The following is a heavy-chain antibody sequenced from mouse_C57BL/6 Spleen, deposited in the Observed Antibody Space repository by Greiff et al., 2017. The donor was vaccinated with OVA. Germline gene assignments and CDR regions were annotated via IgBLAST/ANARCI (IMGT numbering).Heavy chain of an antibody. CDR1: GFSFTSYA. CDR3: GREKAHYGSPYWYFDV. Sequence: QVQLKQSGPGLVAPSPSLSITCTASGFSFTSYAISWVRQPPGKGLEWLGVIWTGGGTNYNSALKSRLSISKDNSKSQVFLKMNSLQTDDTAKYYCGREKAHYGSPYWYFDVWGTGTTVTVSS. V-gene: IGHV2-9-1*01. CDR2: IWTGGGT. D-gene: IGHD1-1*01. J-gene: IGHJ1*03.